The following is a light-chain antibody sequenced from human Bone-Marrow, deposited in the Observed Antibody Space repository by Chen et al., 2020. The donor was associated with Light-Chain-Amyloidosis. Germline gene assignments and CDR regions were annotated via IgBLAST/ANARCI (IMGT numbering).Light chain of an antibody. CDR2: DDS. CDR1: NIGSTS. Sequence: SYVLTQPSSVSVAPGQTAPLACGGNNIGSTSVHWYQQTPGQAPRLVVYDDSDRPSGIPERLSGSNSGNTATLTISRVEAGDEADYYCQVWDRSSDRPVFGGGTKLTVL. J-gene: IGLJ3*02. V-gene: IGLV3-21*02. CDR3: QVWDRSSDRPV.